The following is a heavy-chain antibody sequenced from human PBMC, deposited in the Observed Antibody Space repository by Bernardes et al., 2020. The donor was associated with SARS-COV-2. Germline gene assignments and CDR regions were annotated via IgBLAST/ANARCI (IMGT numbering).Heavy chain of an antibody. V-gene: IGHV1-18*04. J-gene: IGHJ5*02. CDR3: ARERKAAAGLGWFDP. CDR1: GYVFINND. Sequence: VKVSCKASGYVFINNDITWVRQAPGQGLEWIGWVSPFNGHKIYAQKMKGRVTLSTDASSNTAYMELRGLKSDDSAVYYCARERKAAAGLGWFDPWGQGTLVTVSS. D-gene: IGHD6-13*01. CDR2: VSPFNGHK.